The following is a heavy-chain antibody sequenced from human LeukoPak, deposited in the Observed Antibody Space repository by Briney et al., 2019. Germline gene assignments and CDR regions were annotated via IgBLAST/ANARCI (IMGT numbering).Heavy chain of an antibody. CDR1: GDSINSNNYY. CDR3: AKFGSTSGRGFDP. CDR2: IYYSGAT. J-gene: IGHJ5*02. V-gene: IGHV4-39*02. D-gene: IGHD2-2*01. Sequence: SETLSLTCTVSGDSINSNNYYWGWIRQPPGKGLEWIRTIYYSGATYYSPSLKSRVTISLDTSKNHFSLRLTSVTAADTAGYYCAKFGSTSGRGFDPWGQGTLVTVSS.